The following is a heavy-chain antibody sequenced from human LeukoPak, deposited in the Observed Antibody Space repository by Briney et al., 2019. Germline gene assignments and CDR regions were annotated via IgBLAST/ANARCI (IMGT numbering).Heavy chain of an antibody. CDR3: ARDSGTTGEVKFDP. D-gene: IGHD3-10*01. V-gene: IGHV4-34*01. CDR2: INHSGST. Sequence: RSSETLSLTCAVYGGSFSGYYWSWVRQPPGKGLEWRGEINHSGSTNYNTSLKSRVTMSVDTSKNKFSLKLSSVTAADTAVYYCARDSGTTGEVKFDPWGQGTLVTVSS. J-gene: IGHJ5*02. CDR1: GGSFSGYY.